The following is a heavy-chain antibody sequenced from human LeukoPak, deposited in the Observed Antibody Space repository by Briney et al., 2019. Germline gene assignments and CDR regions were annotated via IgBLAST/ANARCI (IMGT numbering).Heavy chain of an antibody. CDR1: GGSFNGYS. V-gene: IGHV4-34*01. CDR3: ARGPLAFRRVAGIFS. J-gene: IGHJ5*02. D-gene: IGHD6-19*01. CDR2: IIHSGGT. Sequence: SETLSLTCAVSGGSFNGYSYTWIRQPPGKGLEWIGEIIHSGGTSYNPSLKSRLTISVHTSRKQLPLKPTTVTAADTALYFCARGPLAFRRVAGIFSWGRGTQVTVSS.